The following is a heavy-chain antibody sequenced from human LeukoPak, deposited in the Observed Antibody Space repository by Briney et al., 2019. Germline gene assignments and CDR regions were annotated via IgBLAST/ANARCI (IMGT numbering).Heavy chain of an antibody. CDR3: ARMGRGCDY. CDR2: IYYSGST. J-gene: IGHJ4*02. D-gene: IGHD3-22*01. CDR1: GGSFSGYY. V-gene: IGHV4-59*08. Sequence: PSETLSLTCAVYGGSFSGYYWSWIRQPPGKGPEWIGYIYYSGSTNYNPSLKSRVTISVDTSKNQFSLKLSSVTAADTAVYYCARMGRGCDYWGQGTLVTVSS.